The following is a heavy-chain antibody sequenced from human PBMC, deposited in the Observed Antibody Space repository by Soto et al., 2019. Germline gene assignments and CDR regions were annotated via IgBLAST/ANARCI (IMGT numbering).Heavy chain of an antibody. CDR3: AKGQRSYVNPPVDY. CDR2: ISWNSGSI. J-gene: IGHJ4*02. D-gene: IGHD3-16*01. V-gene: IGHV3-9*01. CDR1: GFTFDYYA. Sequence: PGGSLRLSCAASGFTFDYYAIHWVRQAPGKGLEWVSGISWNSGSIGHADYVKGRFTISRDNAKNSLYLQMNSLRAEDTALYYCAKGQRSYVNPPVDYWGQGTLVTVSS.